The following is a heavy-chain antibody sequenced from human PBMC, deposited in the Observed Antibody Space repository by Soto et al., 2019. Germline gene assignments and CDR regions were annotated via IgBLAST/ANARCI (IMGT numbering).Heavy chain of an antibody. CDR3: ARDPDAYCGGDCYPKFDP. CDR2: IWYDGSNK. V-gene: IGHV3-33*01. CDR1: GFTFSSYG. D-gene: IGHD2-21*02. J-gene: IGHJ5*02. Sequence: GGFLRLSCAASGFTFSSYGMHWVRQAPGKGLEWVAVIWYDGSNKYYADSVKGRFTISRDNSKNTLYLQMNSLRAEDTAVYYCARDPDAYCGGDCYPKFDPWGQGTLVTVSS.